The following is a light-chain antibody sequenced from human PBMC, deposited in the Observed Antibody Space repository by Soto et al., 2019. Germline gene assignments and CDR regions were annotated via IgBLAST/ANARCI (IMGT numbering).Light chain of an antibody. CDR3: SSYTSSSLYV. Sequence: QSALTQPASVSGSPGQSNTISCTGTSSDIGGHNFVSWYQQQSGKAPKLVIYEVTDRPSGVSDRFSGSKSGNTASLTISGLQPEDEADYYCSSYTSSSLYVFGTGTKAPS. CDR1: SSDIGGHNF. J-gene: IGLJ1*01. CDR2: EVT. V-gene: IGLV2-14*01.